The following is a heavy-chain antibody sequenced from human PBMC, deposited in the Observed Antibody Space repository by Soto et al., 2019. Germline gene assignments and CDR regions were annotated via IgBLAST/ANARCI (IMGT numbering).Heavy chain of an antibody. D-gene: IGHD5-12*01. CDR3: AAGYRVINY. Sequence: GGSLRLSCAASGFTFSNYLMSWVRQAPGKGLEWVASIKQDGSEKYYVDSVKGRFTISRDNTKNSLYLQMNSLRAEDTAVYYCAAGYRVINYWGQGTLVT. V-gene: IGHV3-7*02. J-gene: IGHJ4*02. CDR1: GFTFSNYL. CDR2: IKQDGSEK.